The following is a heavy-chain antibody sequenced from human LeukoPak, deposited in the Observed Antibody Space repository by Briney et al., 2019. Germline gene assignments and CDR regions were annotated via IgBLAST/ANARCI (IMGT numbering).Heavy chain of an antibody. V-gene: IGHV4-39*01. CDR3: ARQGQKYRQQLGY. CDR1: GGSISSNSYY. J-gene: IGHJ4*02. CDR2: IYYSGST. Sequence: SETLSLTCTVSGGSISSNSYYWGWIRQPPGKGLEWIGSIYYSGSTYYKPSLKSRVTISVDASKNQFSLKLSSVTAADRAVYYCARQGQKYRQQLGYWGQGTLVTVSS. D-gene: IGHD6-13*01.